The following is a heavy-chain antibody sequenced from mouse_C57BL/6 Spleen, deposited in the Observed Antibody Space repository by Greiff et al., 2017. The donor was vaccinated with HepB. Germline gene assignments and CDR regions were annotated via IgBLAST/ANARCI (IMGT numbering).Heavy chain of an antibody. CDR2: IYPGDGDT. V-gene: IGHV1-82*01. Sequence: QVQLQQSGPELVKPGASVKISCKASGYAFSSSWKNWVKQRPGKGLEWIGRIYPGDGDTNYNGKFKGKATLTADKSSSTAYMQLSSLTSEDSAVYFCARNYYSNYVGFAYWGQGTLVTVSA. D-gene: IGHD2-5*01. J-gene: IGHJ3*01. CDR3: ARNYYSNYVGFAY. CDR1: GYAFSSSW.